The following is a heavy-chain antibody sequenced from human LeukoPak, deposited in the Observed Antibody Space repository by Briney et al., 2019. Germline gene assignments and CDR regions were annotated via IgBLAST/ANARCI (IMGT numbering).Heavy chain of an antibody. Sequence: GGSLRLSCAASGFTFSSYNMNWVRQAPGKGLEWVSYISISTSSIYYADSVKGRFTISRDNSKNTLYLQMNSLRAEDTAVYYCARENDYGDYVLDYWGQGTLVTVSS. V-gene: IGHV3-48*01. CDR1: GFTFSSYN. CDR2: ISISTSSI. D-gene: IGHD4-17*01. J-gene: IGHJ4*02. CDR3: ARENDYGDYVLDY.